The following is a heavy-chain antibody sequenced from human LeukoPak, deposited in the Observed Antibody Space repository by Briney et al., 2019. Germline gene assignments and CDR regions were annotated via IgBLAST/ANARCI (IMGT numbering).Heavy chain of an antibody. CDR1: GYSFTAYY. V-gene: IGHV1-2*02. J-gene: IGHJ4*02. CDR2: INPISRGT. Sequence: GASVQVSCLASGYSFTAYYMLWVRQAPGARSEWMGWINPISRGTNYAQKIQGRVTMTRDTSISTAYMELSRLRSDDTAVYYCVRYSGDNNAFDYWGQGALVTVSS. CDR3: VRYSGDNNAFDY. D-gene: IGHD3-10*01.